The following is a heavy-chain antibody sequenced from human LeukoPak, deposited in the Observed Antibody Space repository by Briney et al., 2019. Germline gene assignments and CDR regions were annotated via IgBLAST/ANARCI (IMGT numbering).Heavy chain of an antibody. CDR2: INPSGGST. CDR3: ARVGANRLFDY. D-gene: IGHD1-26*01. Sequence: GASVTVSCKASGYTFTSYYMHWVRQAPGQGLEWMGIINPSGGSTSYAQKFQGRVTMTRDTSTSTVYMELSSLRSEDTAVYYCARVGANRLFDYWGQGTLVTVSS. J-gene: IGHJ4*02. CDR1: GYTFTSYY. V-gene: IGHV1-46*01.